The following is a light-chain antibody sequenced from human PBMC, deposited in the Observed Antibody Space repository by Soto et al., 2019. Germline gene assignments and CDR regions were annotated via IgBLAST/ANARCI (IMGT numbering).Light chain of an antibody. CDR2: DDN. Sequence: QSVLTQPPSVSAAPGQKVTISCSGSSSNIGGNSVSWYQQLPGIAPKLIIYDDNKRPSGIPDRFSGSKSGTSATLGITGFQTGDEADYYCGSWDSSLSAYVFGTGTKVTVL. V-gene: IGLV1-51*01. CDR1: SSNIGGNS. CDR3: GSWDSSLSAYV. J-gene: IGLJ1*01.